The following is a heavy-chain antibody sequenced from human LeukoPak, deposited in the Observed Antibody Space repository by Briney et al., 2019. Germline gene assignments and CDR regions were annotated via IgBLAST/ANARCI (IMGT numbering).Heavy chain of an antibody. J-gene: IGHJ1*01. CDR3: AKASIAAAGGYFQH. CDR2: ISYDGTNK. CDR1: GFTFSSNG. D-gene: IGHD6-13*01. Sequence: GGSLTLSCAASGFTFSSNGMHWVRQPQAKGLERVAIISYDGTNKYYGDSVKGRFTISRDKSKNTLFLQMNSLRAEDTAVYYCAKASIAAAGGYFQHWGQGTLVTVSS. V-gene: IGHV3-30*18.